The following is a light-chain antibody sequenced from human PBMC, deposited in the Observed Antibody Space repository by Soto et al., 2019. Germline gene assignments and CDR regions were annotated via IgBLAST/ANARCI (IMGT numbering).Light chain of an antibody. J-gene: IGLJ1*01. CDR2: TNT. V-gene: IGLV1-44*01. CDR1: SSNVGGNP. Sequence: QSVLTQPPSASGTPGQRVTISCSGSSSNVGGNPVTWYQHVPPTAPKLLIYTNTQRPSGVPDRFSGSKSGTSASLAISGLQSEDEADYYCASCDDSLNGPVFGTGTKLTVL. CDR3: ASCDDSLNGPV.